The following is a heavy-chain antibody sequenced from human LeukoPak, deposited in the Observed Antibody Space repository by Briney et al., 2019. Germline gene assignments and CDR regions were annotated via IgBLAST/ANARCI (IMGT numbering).Heavy chain of an antibody. CDR2: IHRAGRT. J-gene: IGHJ4*02. CDR1: GVSISSSEW. Sequence: PPETLSLTCAVSGVSISSSEWWIWVRQPPGQGLEWIGEIHRAGRTRYNPSLKSRVTISMDYSKNQFSLKLTSVTAADTAIYYCGKTDIYFNPIDYWGAGSLVTVSS. D-gene: IGHD3-9*01. CDR3: GKTDIYFNPIDY. V-gene: IGHV4-4*03.